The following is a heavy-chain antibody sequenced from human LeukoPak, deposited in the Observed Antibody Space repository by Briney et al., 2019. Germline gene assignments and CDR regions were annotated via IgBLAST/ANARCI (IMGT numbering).Heavy chain of an antibody. J-gene: IGHJ4*01. CDR3: TRDLGSYDSWTGYSIFFDY. CDR1: GYSFTSFG. V-gene: IGHV1-18*01. Sequence: GASVKVSCKTSGYSFTSFGISWVRQAPGQGPEWMGWISAYNGKSNYLQKFQGRVTMTTDTSTSTAYMELRSLTSDDTAVYYCTRDLGSYDSWTGYSIFFDYWGQGTLVTVSS. CDR2: ISAYNGKS. D-gene: IGHD3-3*01.